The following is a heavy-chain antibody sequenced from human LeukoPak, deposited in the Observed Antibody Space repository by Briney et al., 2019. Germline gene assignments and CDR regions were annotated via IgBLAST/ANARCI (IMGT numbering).Heavy chain of an antibody. D-gene: IGHD3-9*01. J-gene: IGHJ3*02. CDR3: TSLAYYDILTGYWDAAFDI. CDR2: INPNSGGT. CDR1: GYTFTGYY. V-gene: IGHV1-2*06. Sequence: ASVKVSCKASGYTFTGYYMHWVRQAPGQGPEWMGRINPNSGGTNYAQKFQGRVTMTRDTSISTAYTELSRLRSDDTAVYYCTSLAYYDILTGYWDAAFDIWGQGTMVTVSS.